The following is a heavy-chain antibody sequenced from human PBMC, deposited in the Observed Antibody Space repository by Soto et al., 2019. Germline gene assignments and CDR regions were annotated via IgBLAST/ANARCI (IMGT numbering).Heavy chain of an antibody. CDR1: GYTFTGYY. Sequence: QVQLVQSGAEVKKPGASVKVSCKASGYTFTGYYMHWVRQAPGQGLEWMGWINPNSGGTNYAQKFQGRVTMTRDTSINTAYLELSRLRSDDTAVYFWSKPAYSSSDDLDYWGQGTLVTVSS. V-gene: IGHV1-2*02. J-gene: IGHJ4*02. D-gene: IGHD6-6*01. CDR3: SKPAYSSSDDLDY. CDR2: INPNSGGT.